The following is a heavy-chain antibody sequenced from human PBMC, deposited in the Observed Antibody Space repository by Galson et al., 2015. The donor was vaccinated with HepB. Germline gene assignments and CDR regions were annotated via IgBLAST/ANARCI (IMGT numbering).Heavy chain of an antibody. V-gene: IGHV1-69*13. D-gene: IGHD3-3*01. CDR1: GGTFSSYA. CDR2: IIPIFGTA. CDR3: ARGDPLTSGRFDY. J-gene: IGHJ4*02. Sequence: SVKVSCKASGGTFSSYAISWVRQAPGQGLERMGGIIPIFGTANYAQKFQGRVTITADESTSTAYMELSSLRSEDTAVYYCARGDPLTSGRFDYWGQGTLVTVSS.